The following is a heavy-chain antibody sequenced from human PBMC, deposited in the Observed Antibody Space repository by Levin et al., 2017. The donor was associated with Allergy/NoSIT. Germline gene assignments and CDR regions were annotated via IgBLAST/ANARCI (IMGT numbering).Heavy chain of an antibody. J-gene: IGHJ4*02. CDR2: INHSGST. V-gene: IGHV4-34*01. D-gene: IGHD3-10*01. CDR3: ARARRPYYYGSGSYYNGGYFDY. Sequence: SETLSLTCAVYGGSFSGYYWSWIRQPPGKGLEWIGEINHSGSTNYNPSLKSRVTISVDTSKNQFSLKLSSVTAADTAVYYCARARRPYYYGSGSYYNGGYFDYWGQGTLVTVSS. CDR1: GGSFSGYY.